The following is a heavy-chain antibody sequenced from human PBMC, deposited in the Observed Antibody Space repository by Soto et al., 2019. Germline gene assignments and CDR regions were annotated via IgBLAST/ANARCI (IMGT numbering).Heavy chain of an antibody. CDR1: GFTFDDYA. D-gene: IGHD3-22*01. CDR3: TRGGRSGYSS. V-gene: IGHV3-9*01. Sequence: EVQLVESGGGLVQPGRSLRLSCAASGFTFDDYAMHWVRQAPGKGREWVSGISWNSATIDYADSVKGRFTISRDNAKNSLYLQMNSLRPEDTALYYCTRGGRSGYSSWGQGTLVTVSS. J-gene: IGHJ5*02. CDR2: ISWNSATI.